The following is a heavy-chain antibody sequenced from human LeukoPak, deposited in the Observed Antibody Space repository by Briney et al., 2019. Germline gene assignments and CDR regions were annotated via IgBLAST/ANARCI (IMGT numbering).Heavy chain of an antibody. CDR1: GFTFSSYA. Sequence: GRSLRLSCAASGFTFSSYAMHWVRQAPGKGLEWVAVISYDGSNKYYADSVKGRFTISRDNSKNTLYLQMNSLRAEDTAVYYCARVGITMIVVVRDAFDIWGQGTIVTVSS. CDR2: ISYDGSNK. J-gene: IGHJ3*02. CDR3: ARVGITMIVVVRDAFDI. D-gene: IGHD3-22*01. V-gene: IGHV3-30*04.